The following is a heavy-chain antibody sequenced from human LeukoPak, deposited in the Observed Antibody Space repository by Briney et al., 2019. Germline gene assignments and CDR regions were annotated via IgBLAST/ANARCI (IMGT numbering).Heavy chain of an antibody. D-gene: IGHD5-18*01. CDR2: ISSSSTI. CDR1: GFTFSSYS. Sequence: GGSLRLSCAASGFTFSSYSMNWVRQAPGKGLEWVSYISSSSTIYYADSVKGRFTISRDNAKNSLYLQMNSLRAEDTAVYYCARADYYWLHYFDYWGQGTLVTVSS. CDR3: ARADYYWLHYFDY. J-gene: IGHJ4*02. V-gene: IGHV3-48*01.